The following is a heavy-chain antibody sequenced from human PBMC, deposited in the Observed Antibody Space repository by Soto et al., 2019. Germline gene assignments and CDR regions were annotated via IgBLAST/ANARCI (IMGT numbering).Heavy chain of an antibody. CDR3: AADSGDDSTGYGADY. V-gene: IGHV1-58*02. D-gene: IGHD3-22*01. CDR1: GSTFRSSA. CDR2: VVVGSGST. Sequence: QMQLVQSGPEVKKPGTSVKVSCKASGSTFRSSAIQWVRQARGQRLEWIGWVVVGSGSTNYAPKFQERVTIRRDMATRTSYMELSSLRSEDTALYYCAADSGDDSTGYGADYWGQGTLVTVSS. J-gene: IGHJ4*02.